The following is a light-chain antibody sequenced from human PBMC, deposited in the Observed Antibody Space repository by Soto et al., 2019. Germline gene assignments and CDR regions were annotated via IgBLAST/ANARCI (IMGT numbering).Light chain of an antibody. Sequence: QPVLTQPPSASASLGASVTLTWTRSSGYSNYRVDWYQQRPGKGPRFVMRVGAGGIVGSKGVGIPDRFSVLGSGLNRYLTIKNIQEEDESDYHCGADHGSGSNFAVVFGGGTKLTVL. J-gene: IGLJ2*01. CDR3: GADHGSGSNFAVV. V-gene: IGLV9-49*01. CDR2: VGAGGIVG. CDR1: SGYSNYR.